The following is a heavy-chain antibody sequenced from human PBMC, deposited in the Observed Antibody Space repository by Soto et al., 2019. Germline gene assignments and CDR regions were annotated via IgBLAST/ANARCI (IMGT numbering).Heavy chain of an antibody. V-gene: IGHV3-7*03. CDR2: INQDGGGT. J-gene: IGHJ4*02. CDR1: GFAFSSSF. CDR3: ARYFRGSGRYFFDY. D-gene: IGHD6-19*01. Sequence: LRLSCVASGFAFSSSFMGWVRQAPGKGLEWVANINQDGGGTYYVDSVQGRFTISRDNAKDSLFLQLNSLRGEDTAVYYCARYFRGSGRYFFDYWGQGTLVTVSS.